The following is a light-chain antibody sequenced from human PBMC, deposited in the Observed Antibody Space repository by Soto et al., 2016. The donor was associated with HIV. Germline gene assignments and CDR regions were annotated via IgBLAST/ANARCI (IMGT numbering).Light chain of an antibody. CDR2: QDS. CDR1: KLGDKY. J-gene: IGLJ2*01. Sequence: SYELTQPPSVSVSPGQTASITCSGDKLGDKYACWYQQKPGQSPVLVIYQDSKRPSGIPERFSGSNSGNTATLTISGTQAMDEADYYCQAWDSSTVVFGGRDQARPS. V-gene: IGLV3-1*01. CDR3: QAWDSSTVV.